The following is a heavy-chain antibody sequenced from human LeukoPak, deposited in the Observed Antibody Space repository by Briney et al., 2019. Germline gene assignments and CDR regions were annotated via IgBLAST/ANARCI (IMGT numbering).Heavy chain of an antibody. CDR3: AREVGAASDSFDY. CDR2: IYYSGST. J-gene: IGHJ4*02. Sequence: SETLSLTCTVSGDSISSGGYYWSWIRQHPGTGLEWIGYIYYSGSTYYNPSLKSRVTISADTSENQFSLKMTSVTAADTAVYYCAREVGAASDSFDYWGQGTLVTVSS. V-gene: IGHV4-31*03. D-gene: IGHD1-26*01. CDR1: GDSISSGGYY.